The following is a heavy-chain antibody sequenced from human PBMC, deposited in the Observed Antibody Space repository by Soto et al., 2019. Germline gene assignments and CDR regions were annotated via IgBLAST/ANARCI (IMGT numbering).Heavy chain of an antibody. CDR1: GFTFSSYS. D-gene: IGHD6-13*01. CDR3: ARGRQYSSSWYEDY. V-gene: IGHV3-21*01. J-gene: IGHJ4*02. CDR2: ISSSSSYI. Sequence: GGSLRLSCAASGFTFSSYSMKWVRQAPGKGLEWVSPISSSSSYIYYADSVKGRFTISRDNAKNSLYLQMNSLRAEDTAVYYCARGRQYSSSWYEDYWGQGTLVTVSS.